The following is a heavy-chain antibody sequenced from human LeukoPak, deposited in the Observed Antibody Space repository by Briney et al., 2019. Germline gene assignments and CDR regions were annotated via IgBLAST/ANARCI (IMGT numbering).Heavy chain of an antibody. CDR3: ARVPQRGDMDV. V-gene: IGHV4-59*01. CDR2: IYDSGST. J-gene: IGHJ6*03. D-gene: IGHD1-1*01. CDR1: GGSISSYY. Sequence: PSETLSLTCTVSGGSISSYYWSWIRQPPGKGLEWIGYIYDSGSTNYNPPLKSRVTISVDASKNQFSLKLSSVTAADTAVYYCARVPQRGDMDVWGKGTTVTVSS.